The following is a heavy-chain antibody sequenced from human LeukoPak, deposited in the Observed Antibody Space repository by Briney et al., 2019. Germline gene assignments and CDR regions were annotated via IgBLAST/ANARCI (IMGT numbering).Heavy chain of an antibody. CDR1: GYTFTGYY. CDR2: INPNSGGT. Sequence: ASVKVSCKASGYTFTGYYMHWVRQAPGQGLEWMGRINPNSGGTNYAQKFQGRVTMTRDTSISTAYMELSRLRSDDTAVYYCARVRVAAGTARDYWGQGTLVTVSS. D-gene: IGHD6-13*01. J-gene: IGHJ4*02. CDR3: ARVRVAAGTARDY. V-gene: IGHV1-2*06.